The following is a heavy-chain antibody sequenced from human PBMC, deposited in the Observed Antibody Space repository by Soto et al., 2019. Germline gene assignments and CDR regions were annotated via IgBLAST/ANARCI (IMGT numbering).Heavy chain of an antibody. J-gene: IGHJ6*01. CDR2: IRSKAYGVTP. CDR3: ANYRVTSRYTYFTMRV. CDR1: GLTFRAYA. D-gene: IGHD2-2*02. Sequence: GQSLLFPRTASGLTFRAYAIRGFRQAPGNRMEWVGVIRSKAYGVTPDYAASVKGRFAISRDDSKSTAYLQMHSVTTADTAVYFCANYRVTSRYTYFTMRVWGHRTTVA. V-gene: IGHV3-49*03.